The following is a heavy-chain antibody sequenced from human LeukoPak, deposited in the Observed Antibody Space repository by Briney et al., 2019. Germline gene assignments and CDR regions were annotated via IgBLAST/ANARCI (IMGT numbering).Heavy chain of an antibody. CDR1: GYSISSGFY. V-gene: IGHV4-38-2*01. CDR3: ARAGDCSSTSCNSWFDP. D-gene: IGHD2-2*01. Sequence: PSETLSLTCVVSGYSISSGFYWGWIRQPPGKGLEWIGSVYHSESTYYNPSLKSRVTISVDTSKNHFSLNLRSVTAADTAVYYCARAGDCSSTSCNSWFDPWGQGTLVTVSS. J-gene: IGHJ5*02. CDR2: VYHSEST.